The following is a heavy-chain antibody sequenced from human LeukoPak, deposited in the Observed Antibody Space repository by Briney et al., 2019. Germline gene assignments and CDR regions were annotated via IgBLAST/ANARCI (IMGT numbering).Heavy chain of an antibody. Sequence: GGSLRLSCAASGFTFSNYWMHWVRQAPGKGLVWVSRINSDGINTSYADSVKGRFTISRDNAKNSLYLQMNSLRVEDTAVYYCARGYSSFDPWGQGTLVTVSS. CDR1: GFTFSNYW. J-gene: IGHJ5*02. CDR3: ARGYSSFDP. CDR2: INSDGINT. V-gene: IGHV3-74*01. D-gene: IGHD2-15*01.